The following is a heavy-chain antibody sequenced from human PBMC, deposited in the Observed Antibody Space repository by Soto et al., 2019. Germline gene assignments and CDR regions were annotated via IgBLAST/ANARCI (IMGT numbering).Heavy chain of an antibody. CDR3: ARGGGDYDSSGYYAFDI. D-gene: IGHD3-22*01. CDR1: GGSISSGGYY. Sequence: QVQLQESGPGLVKPSQTLSLTCTVSGGSISSGGYYWSWIRQHPGKGLGWIGYIYYSGSTYYNPSLKSRVTISVDTSNNQFSLKLCSVTAADTAVYYCARGGGDYDSSGYYAFDIWVQGTMVTVSS. J-gene: IGHJ3*02. V-gene: IGHV4-31*03. CDR2: IYYSGST.